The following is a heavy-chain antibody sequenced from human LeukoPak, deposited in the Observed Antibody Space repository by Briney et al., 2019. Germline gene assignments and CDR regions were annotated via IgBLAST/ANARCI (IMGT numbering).Heavy chain of an antibody. CDR2: ISGSGGST. D-gene: IGHD3-9*01. Sequence: PGGSLRLSCAASGFTFSSYGMSWVRQAPGKGLEWVSAISGSGGSTYYADSVKGRFTISRDNSKNTLYLQMNSLRAEDTAVYFCAKADTFENYFDSWGQGTLVTVSS. CDR1: GFTFSSYG. V-gene: IGHV3-23*01. CDR3: AKADTFENYFDS. J-gene: IGHJ4*02.